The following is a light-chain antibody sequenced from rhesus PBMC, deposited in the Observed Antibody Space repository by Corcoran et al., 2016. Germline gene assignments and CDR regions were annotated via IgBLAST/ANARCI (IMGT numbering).Light chain of an antibody. CDR1: QGISNY. J-gene: IGKJ3*01. V-gene: IGKV1S14*01. Sequence: DIQMTQSPSSLSASVGDTVIITSRASQGISNYLAWYQQKPGKPPKPLLYYDSMLESGVPSRVRGSGSGTDFTLTISSLQPDDFASYYCQQHNSYPFTFGPGTKLDIK. CDR2: YDS. CDR3: QQHNSYPFT.